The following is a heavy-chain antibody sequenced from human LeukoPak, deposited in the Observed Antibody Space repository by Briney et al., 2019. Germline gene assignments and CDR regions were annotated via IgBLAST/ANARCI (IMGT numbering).Heavy chain of an antibody. J-gene: IGHJ4*02. D-gene: IGHD3-22*01. CDR1: GGTFSSYA. CDR3: ARGVTYYSDSSGYHFDY. CDR2: IIPILGIA. Sequence: SVKVSCKASGGTFSSYAISWVRQAPGQGLEWMGRIIPILGIANYAQKFQGGVTITADKSTSTAYMDLSSLRSEDTAVYYCARGVTYYSDSSGYHFDYWGQGTLVTVSS. V-gene: IGHV1-69*04.